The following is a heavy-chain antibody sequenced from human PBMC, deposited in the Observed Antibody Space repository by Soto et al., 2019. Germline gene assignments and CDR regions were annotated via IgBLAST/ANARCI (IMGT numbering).Heavy chain of an antibody. V-gene: IGHV3-49*03. J-gene: IGHJ4*02. D-gene: IGHD2-21*01. CDR1: GFTFGDYP. CDR2: IRSKAYGGTT. CDR3: ARAGIRTSFDY. Sequence: GGSLRLSCTASGFTFGDYPMSWFRQAPGKGLEWVGFIRSKAYGGTTEYAASVKGRFTISRDDSKSIVYLQMNSLKTEDTAVYYCARAGIRTSFDYWGQGTLVTVSS.